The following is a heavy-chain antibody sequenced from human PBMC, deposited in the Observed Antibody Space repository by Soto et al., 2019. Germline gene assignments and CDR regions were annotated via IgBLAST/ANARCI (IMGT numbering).Heavy chain of an antibody. J-gene: IGHJ3*02. Sequence: ESGGGLVQPGGSLRLSCSVSGFTFSAHVMSWVRQAPGKGLEWVSTVSATDGSTDYADSVKGRFTITRDNSKNTLYLHMSSLRLEDTAIYYCAKDRFNGAFDIWGQGTMVPVSS. CDR1: GFTFSAHV. D-gene: IGHD2-8*01. CDR3: AKDRFNGAFDI. V-gene: IGHV3-23*01. CDR2: VSATDGST.